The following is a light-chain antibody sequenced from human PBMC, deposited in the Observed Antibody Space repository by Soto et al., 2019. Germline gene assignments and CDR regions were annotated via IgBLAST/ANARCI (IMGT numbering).Light chain of an antibody. CDR1: QSLVYSDGNTY. CDR3: MQGTYWPAT. V-gene: IGKV2-30*01. CDR2: KVS. Sequence: DVVMTQSPLSLPVTLGQPASISCRSSQSLVYSDGNTYLEWFQQRPGQSPRRLMYKVSNRDSGVPERFSGSGSGTDFTLRISRVEAEDVGVYYCMQGTYWPATFGQGTKVEIK. J-gene: IGKJ1*01.